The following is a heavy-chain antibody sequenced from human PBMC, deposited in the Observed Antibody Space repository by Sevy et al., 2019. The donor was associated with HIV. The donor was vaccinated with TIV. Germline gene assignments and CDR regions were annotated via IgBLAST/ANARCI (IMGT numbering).Heavy chain of an antibody. J-gene: IGHJ4*02. CDR1: GFTFSSYW. CDR3: ARDPGGYYGSGSYYNGPFDY. V-gene: IGHV3-74*01. CDR2: INSDGSST. Sequence: GSLRLSCAASGFTFSSYWMHWVRQAPGKGLVWVSRINSDGSSTSYADSVKGRFTISRDNAKNTLYLQMNSLRAEDTAVYYCARDPGGYYGSGSYYNGPFDYWGQGTLVTVSS. D-gene: IGHD3-10*01.